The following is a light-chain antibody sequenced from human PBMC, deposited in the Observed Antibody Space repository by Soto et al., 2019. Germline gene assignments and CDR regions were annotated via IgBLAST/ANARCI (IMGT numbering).Light chain of an antibody. CDR3: QRYGSAPTWT. J-gene: IGKJ1*01. CDR2: GAS. V-gene: IGKV3-20*01. Sequence: ELVLTPSPATLSLSPGERATLSSRAIQIVTNYLAWYRQKPGQAPGLLIYGASTRATGIPDRFSCSGSGTDFALTISRLEPEDSAVYDCQRYGSAPTWTFGQGTKVDI. CDR1: QIVTNY.